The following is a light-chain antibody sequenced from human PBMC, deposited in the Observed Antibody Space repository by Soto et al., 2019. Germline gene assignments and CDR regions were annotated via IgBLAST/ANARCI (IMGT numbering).Light chain of an antibody. CDR1: QDISNY. V-gene: IGKV1-33*01. Sequence: DIQMTQSPSSLSASVGDRVTITCQASQDISNYLNWYQQKPGKAPKLLIYDASNLETGVPSRFSGSGSGTDFTFTISSLQPEDIATYYWQKCDDLPYTFGQGTKLEIK. CDR2: DAS. CDR3: QKCDDLPYT. J-gene: IGKJ2*01.